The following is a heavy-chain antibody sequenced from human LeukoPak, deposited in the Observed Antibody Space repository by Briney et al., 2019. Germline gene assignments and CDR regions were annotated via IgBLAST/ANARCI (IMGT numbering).Heavy chain of an antibody. CDR1: GGSISSSIYY. D-gene: IGHD4-17*01. J-gene: IGHJ4*02. CDR3: ASQTTYGDYAFDF. Sequence: SSETLSLTCTVSGGSISSSIYYWGWIRQPPGKGLEWIGSIYYSGNTYYNPSLNSRVTISVDMSKNHFSLKLSSVTAADTSVYYCASQTTYGDYAFDFWGQGTLVAVSS. CDR2: IYYSGNT. V-gene: IGHV4-39*02.